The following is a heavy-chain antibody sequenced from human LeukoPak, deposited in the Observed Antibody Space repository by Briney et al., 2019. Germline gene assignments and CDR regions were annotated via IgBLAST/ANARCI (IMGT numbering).Heavy chain of an antibody. J-gene: IGHJ5*02. D-gene: IGHD1-7*01. CDR1: GGSFSGYY. Sequence: TSETLSLTCAVYGGSFSGYYWSWIRQPPGKGLEWIGEINHSGSTNYNPSLKSRVTISVDTSKNQFSLKLSSVTAADTAVYYCARAGTTYAHNWFDPWGQGTLVTVSS. CDR2: INHSGST. V-gene: IGHV4-34*01. CDR3: ARAGTTYAHNWFDP.